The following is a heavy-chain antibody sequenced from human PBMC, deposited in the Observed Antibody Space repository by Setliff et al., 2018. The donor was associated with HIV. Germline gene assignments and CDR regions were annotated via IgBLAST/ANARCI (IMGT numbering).Heavy chain of an antibody. CDR2: IYYSGST. CDR3: ARGALSLTMTKLLSFFDS. Sequence: KSSETLSLTCTVSGGSISSSSSYWGWIRQSPGKGLEWIGSIYYSGSTYYNPSLKSRVTTSVETSKDQFSLRLSSVTAADTAVYYCARGALSLTMTKLLSFFDSWGQGTQVTVSS. CDR1: GGSISSSSSY. D-gene: IGHD3-22*01. V-gene: IGHV4-39*01. J-gene: IGHJ4*02.